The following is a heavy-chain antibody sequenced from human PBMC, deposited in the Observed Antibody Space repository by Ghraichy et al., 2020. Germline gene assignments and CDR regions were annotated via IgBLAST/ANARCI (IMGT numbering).Heavy chain of an antibody. V-gene: IGHV3-21*01. CDR1: GFTFSSYS. CDR2: ISSRSSYI. J-gene: IGHJ3*02. CDR3: AKDLSPDHYDSSGQDDAFDI. Sequence: GESLNISCAASGFTFSSYSMNWVRQAPGKGLEWVSSISSRSSYIYYADSLKGRFTISRDNAKNSLYLQMNSLRAEDTAMYYCAKDLSPDHYDSSGQDDAFDIWGQGTMVTVSS. D-gene: IGHD3-22*01.